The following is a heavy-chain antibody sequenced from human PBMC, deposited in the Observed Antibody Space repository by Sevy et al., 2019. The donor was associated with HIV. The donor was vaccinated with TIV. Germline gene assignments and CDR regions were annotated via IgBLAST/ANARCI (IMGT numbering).Heavy chain of an antibody. CDR1: GFTFGDYA. Sequence: GGSLRLSCTSSGFTFGDYAMSWFRQAPGKGLEWVAFIRRNSDEPYGGTTEYAASGKGRLTISRDDSKSIAYLQMNSLKTEDTAVYYCTRALATADTPEYYFDYWGQGILVTVSS. J-gene: IGHJ4*02. V-gene: IGHV3-49*03. D-gene: IGHD5-12*01. CDR2: IRRNSDEPYGGTT. CDR3: TRALATADTPEYYFDY.